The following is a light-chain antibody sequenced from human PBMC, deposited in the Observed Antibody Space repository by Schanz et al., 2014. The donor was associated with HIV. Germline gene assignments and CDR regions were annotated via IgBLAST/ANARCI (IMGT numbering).Light chain of an antibody. V-gene: IGLV1-51*01. CDR2: DNN. Sequence: QSVLTQSPSVSAAPGQKVTISCSGSNSNIGNNFVSWYQQFPGTAPKLLIYDNNKRPSGIPDRFSGSKSGTSATLGISGLQTGDEADYYCATWHSSLREVVFGGGTKLTVL. J-gene: IGLJ2*01. CDR1: NSNIGNNF. CDR3: ATWHSSLREVV.